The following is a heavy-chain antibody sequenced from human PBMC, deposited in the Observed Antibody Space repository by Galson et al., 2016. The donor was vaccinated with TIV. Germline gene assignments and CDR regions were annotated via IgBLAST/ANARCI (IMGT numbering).Heavy chain of an antibody. CDR1: GGTLSRFT. J-gene: IGHJ1*01. CDR2: IIPLLGIG. CDR3: AIYDSSGYYSAEFFQQ. D-gene: IGHD3-22*01. V-gene: IGHV1-69*02. Sequence: SVKVSCKASGGTLSRFTVGWVRQAPGQGLEWMGRIIPLLGIGNHAQKFQNRVAITADRSTSAAYMELSSLKSEDTAVYYCAIYDSSGYYSAEFFQQWGQGTLLIVSS.